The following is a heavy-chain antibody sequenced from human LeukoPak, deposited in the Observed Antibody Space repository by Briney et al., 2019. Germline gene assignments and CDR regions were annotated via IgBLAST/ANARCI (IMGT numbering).Heavy chain of an antibody. J-gene: IGHJ2*01. Sequence: GGSLRLSCAASGFTFSSTWMDWVRQAPGKGLEWVANINQAGSEKYYVDYVKGRFTISRDNAKNSLYLQINSLRAEDTAVYYCVRESWYFDLWGRGTLVTVSS. V-gene: IGHV3-7*03. CDR3: VRESWYFDL. CDR1: GFTFSSTW. CDR2: INQAGSEK.